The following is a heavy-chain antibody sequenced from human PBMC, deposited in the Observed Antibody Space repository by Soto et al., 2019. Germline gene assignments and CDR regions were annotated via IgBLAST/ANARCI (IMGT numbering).Heavy chain of an antibody. CDR3: ARDRGEWLQVVYYYYGMDV. Sequence: ASVKVSCKASGYTFTGYYMHWVRQAPGQGLEWMGWINPNSGGTNYAQKFQGRVTMTRDTSISTAYMELSRLRSDDTAVYYCARDRGEWLQVVYYYYGMDVWGQGTTVTVS. CDR1: GYTFTGYY. J-gene: IGHJ6*02. D-gene: IGHD5-12*01. CDR2: INPNSGGT. V-gene: IGHV1-2*02.